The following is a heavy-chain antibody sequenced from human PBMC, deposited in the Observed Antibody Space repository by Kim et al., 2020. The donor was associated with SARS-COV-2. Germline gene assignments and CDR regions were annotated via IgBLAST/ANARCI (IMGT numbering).Heavy chain of an antibody. J-gene: IGHJ6*02. CDR3: ARDGRWLQLPYGMDV. Sequence: SETLSLTCAVYGGSFSGYYWSWIRQPPGKGLEWIGEINHSGSTNYNPSLKSRVTISVDTSKNQFSLKLSSVTAADTAVYYCARDGRWLQLPYGMDVWGQGTTVIVSS. V-gene: IGHV4-34*01. CDR2: INHSGST. CDR1: GGSFSGYY. D-gene: IGHD1-1*01.